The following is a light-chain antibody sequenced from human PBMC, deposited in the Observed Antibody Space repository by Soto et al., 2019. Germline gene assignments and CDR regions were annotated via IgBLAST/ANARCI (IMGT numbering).Light chain of an antibody. J-gene: IGKJ5*01. V-gene: IGKV3-20*01. Sequence: EIVLTQSPGTLSLSPGERATLSCRASQSVSSSYLAWYQQKPGQAPRLLIYGASSRATGIPDRFGGSGSGTDFTLTISRLQPEDFAIYYCQQTYTTPEITFGQGTRLEIK. CDR2: GAS. CDR1: QSVSSSY. CDR3: QQTYTTPEIT.